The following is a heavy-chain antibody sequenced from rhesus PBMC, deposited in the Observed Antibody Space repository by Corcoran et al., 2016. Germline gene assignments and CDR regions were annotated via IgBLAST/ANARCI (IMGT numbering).Heavy chain of an antibody. V-gene: IGHV4-65*01. J-gene: IGHJ3*01. CDR2: IYGGRGST. Sequence: QVQLQASGPGLVTPSKTLSLTCAVSGGSISSSNWWSWIRKSPGKGLEWIGYIYGGRGSTSYNPSLKSRVTISTDKSKNQFSLKLSSVTAADTAVYYCARHVAFDFCGQGLRFTVSS. CDR3: ARHVAFDF. CDR1: GGSISSSNW.